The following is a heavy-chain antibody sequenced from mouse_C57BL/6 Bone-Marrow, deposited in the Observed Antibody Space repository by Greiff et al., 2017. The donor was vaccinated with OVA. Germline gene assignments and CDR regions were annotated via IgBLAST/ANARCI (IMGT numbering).Heavy chain of an antibody. CDR2: INPSNGGT. D-gene: IGHD2-14*01. V-gene: IGHV1-53*01. Sequence: QVQLQQPGTELVKPGASVKLSCKASGYTFTSYWMHWVKQRPGQGLEWIGNINPSNGGTNYNEKFKSKATLTVDKSSSTAYMLQSSLTAEDYAVDYCARRAGIGPHGAMDDWGKGTSVTVSS. CDR3: ARRAGIGPHGAMDD. J-gene: IGHJ4*01. CDR1: GYTFTSYW.